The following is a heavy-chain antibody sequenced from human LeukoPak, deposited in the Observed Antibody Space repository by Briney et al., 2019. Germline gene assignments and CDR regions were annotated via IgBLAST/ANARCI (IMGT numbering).Heavy chain of an antibody. J-gene: IGHJ4*02. D-gene: IGHD3-9*01. CDR3: ARDSDILTGYSADFDY. CDR2: ISSSSSYI. CDR1: GFTLSIYS. Sequence: GGSLRLSCAPSGFTLSIYSMNWVRQAPGKGLEWVSSISSSSSYIYYADSVKGRFTISRDNAKNSLYLQMNSLRAEDTAVYYCARDSDILTGYSADFDYWGQGTLVTVSS. V-gene: IGHV3-21*01.